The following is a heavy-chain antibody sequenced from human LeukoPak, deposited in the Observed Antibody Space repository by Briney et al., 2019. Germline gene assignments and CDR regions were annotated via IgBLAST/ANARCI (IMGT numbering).Heavy chain of an antibody. Sequence: GGSLRLSCAASGFTFRGFWMSWVRQAPGKRLEWVANIKQNGAEEYYMDSVKGRFTISRDNAKNSVYLQMNSLRVEDTAMYYCARYTAVSSPGAFDIWGQGTMVTVSS. CDR1: GFTFRGFW. V-gene: IGHV3-7*03. D-gene: IGHD4-17*01. CDR3: ARYTAVSSPGAFDI. J-gene: IGHJ3*02. CDR2: IKQNGAEE.